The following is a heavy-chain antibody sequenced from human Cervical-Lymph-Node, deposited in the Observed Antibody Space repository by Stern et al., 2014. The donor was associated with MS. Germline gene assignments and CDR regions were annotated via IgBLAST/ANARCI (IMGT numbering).Heavy chain of an antibody. J-gene: IGHJ6*02. V-gene: IGHV3-30*18. CDR3: AKHSLYGMDV. CDR2: ISYDGSNK. Sequence: DQLVESGGGVVQPGRSLRLSCAASGFTFSSYGMHWVRQAPGKGLEWVAVISYDGSNKYYADSVKGRFTISRDNSKNTLYLQMNSLRAEDTAVYYCAKHSLYGMDVWGQGTTVTVSS. CDR1: GFTFSSYG.